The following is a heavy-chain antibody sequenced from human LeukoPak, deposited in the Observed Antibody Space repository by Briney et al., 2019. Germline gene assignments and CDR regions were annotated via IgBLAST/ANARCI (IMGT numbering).Heavy chain of an antibody. CDR2: IYPSGST. CDR3: ARHFSVPYFDY. D-gene: IGHD5/OR15-5a*01. Sequence: SETLSLTCTVSGGSISSYYWSWIRQPPGKGLEWIGYIYPSGSTNYNPSLKSRVTISVDTSKNQFSLRLTSVTAADTAVYYCARHFSVPYFDYWGQGTLVTVSS. CDR1: GGSISSYY. V-gene: IGHV4-59*08. J-gene: IGHJ4*02.